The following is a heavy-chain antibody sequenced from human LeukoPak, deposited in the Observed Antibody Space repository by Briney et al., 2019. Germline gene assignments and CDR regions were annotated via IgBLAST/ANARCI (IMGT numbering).Heavy chain of an antibody. D-gene: IGHD5-12*01. V-gene: IGHV3-13*01. CDR2: IRTGGDT. Sequence: GGSLRLSCAASGFTFSSYDRYWVRQATGKGLEWVSAIRTGGDTYYAGSVKGRFTISRENAKNSLYLQMNSLRAGGTAVYYCARALYSGYDSSYYYGMDVWGQGTTVTVSS. J-gene: IGHJ6*02. CDR3: ARALYSGYDSSYYYGMDV. CDR1: GFTFSSYD.